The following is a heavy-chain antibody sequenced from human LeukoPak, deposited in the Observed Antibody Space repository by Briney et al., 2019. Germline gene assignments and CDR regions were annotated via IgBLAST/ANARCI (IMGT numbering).Heavy chain of an antibody. J-gene: IGHJ5*02. CDR1: GGTFSSYA. CDR2: IIPILGIA. V-gene: IGHV1-69*04. D-gene: IGHD2-15*01. Sequence: ASVKVSCKASGGTFSSYAISWVRQAPGQGLEWMGRIIPILGIANYAQKFQGRVTITADKSTSTAYMELSSLRSEDTAVYYCATGLCSAASCRDLPRTHWFDPWGQGTLVTVSS. CDR3: ATGLCSAASCRDLPRTHWFDP.